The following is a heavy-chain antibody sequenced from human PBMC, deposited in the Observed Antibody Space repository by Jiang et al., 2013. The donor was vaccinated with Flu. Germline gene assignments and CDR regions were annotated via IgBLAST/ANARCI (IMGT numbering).Heavy chain of an antibody. CDR2: ISDSGTT. V-gene: IGHV4-4*02. CDR3: VRDHYSYYHYYMDV. Sequence: GPGLVKPSGTLSLTCTVSGVSIRSTHWWSWVRQTPQRGLEWIGEISDSGTTTYNPSLKSRVTISVDISRNQFSLRLNSVTAADTAVYYCVRDHYSYYHYYMDVWG. J-gene: IGHJ6*03. CDR1: GVSIRSTHW. D-gene: IGHD3-10*01.